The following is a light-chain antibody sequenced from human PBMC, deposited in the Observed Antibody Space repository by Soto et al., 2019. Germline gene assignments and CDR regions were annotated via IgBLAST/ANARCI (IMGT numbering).Light chain of an antibody. CDR1: HNINNW. V-gene: IGKV1-5*01. CDR2: DVF. CDR3: QQYNSYGLT. Sequence: DIQMTQSPSTLSASVGDRVTITCRASHNINNWLAWYQKKPGEAPKLLIFDVFKLKSGVPSRFSGSGSGTEFTLTITCLQPDEFATYYWQQYNSYGLTFGGGTKV. J-gene: IGKJ4*01.